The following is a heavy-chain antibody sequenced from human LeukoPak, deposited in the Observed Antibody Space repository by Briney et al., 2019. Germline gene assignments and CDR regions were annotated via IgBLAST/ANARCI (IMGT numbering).Heavy chain of an antibody. CDR1: GGSISRGPYY. D-gene: IGHD6-13*01. CDR3: ARDLLRGESGSWFEGFDI. V-gene: IGHV4-61*02. CDR2: ISTRGST. J-gene: IGHJ3*02. Sequence: SQTLSLTCTVSGGSISRGPYYWNWIRQPAGKGLEWIGRISTRGSTNYNTSLKSRLTLSIDTSNNQFSLSLNSVTAADTAIYYCARDLLRGESGSWFEGFDIWGQGTKVTVSS.